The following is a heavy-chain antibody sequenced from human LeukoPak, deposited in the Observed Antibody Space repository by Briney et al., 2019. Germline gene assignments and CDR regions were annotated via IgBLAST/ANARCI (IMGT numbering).Heavy chain of an antibody. CDR1: GGSISSSSYY. CDR3: ARARQEDAFDI. J-gene: IGHJ3*02. CDR2: IYYSGST. V-gene: IGHV4-39*07. Sequence: PSETLSLTCTVSGGSISSSSYYWGWIRQPPGKGLEWIGSIYYSGSTYYNPSLKSRVTISVDTSKNQFSLKLSSVTAADTAVYYCARARQEDAFDIWGQGTMVTVSS.